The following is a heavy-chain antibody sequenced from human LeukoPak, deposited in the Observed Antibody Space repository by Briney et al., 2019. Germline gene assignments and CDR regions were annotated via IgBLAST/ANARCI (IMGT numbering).Heavy chain of an antibody. CDR3: TTYGSGRKFDY. V-gene: IGHV3-15*04. D-gene: IGHD3-10*01. J-gene: IGHJ4*02. Sequence: GGSLRLSCAASGFSFSDAWMSWVRQIPGKGLEWVGRIESKTDGGTTDYAAPVKGRFTISRDDSTNTLYLQMNSLKSEDTAVYYCTTYGSGRKFDYWGQGIPVTVSS. CDR2: IESKTDGGTT. CDR1: GFSFSDAW.